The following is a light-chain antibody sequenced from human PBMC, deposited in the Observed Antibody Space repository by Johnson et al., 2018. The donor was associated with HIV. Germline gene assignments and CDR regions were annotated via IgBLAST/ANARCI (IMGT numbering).Light chain of an antibody. J-gene: IGLJ1*01. CDR3: GTWDSSLSASYV. CDR1: SSNVGNNY. Sequence: QSVLTQPPSVSAAPGQKVTISCSGSSSNVGNNYVSWYQQLPGAAPKLLIYDTNKRPSCIPDRFSGSKSGTSSTLVITGLQTGDEAVYYFGTWDSSLSASYVFGTGTKVAVL. CDR2: DTN. V-gene: IGLV1-51*01.